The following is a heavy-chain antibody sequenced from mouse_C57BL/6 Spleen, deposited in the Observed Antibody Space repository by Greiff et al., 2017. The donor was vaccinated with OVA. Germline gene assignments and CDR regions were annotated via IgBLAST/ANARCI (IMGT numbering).Heavy chain of an antibody. CDR2: IRNKANGYTT. CDR1: GFTFTDYY. Sequence: EVQLQESGGGLVQPGGSLSLSCAASGFTFTDYYMSWVRQPPGKALEWLGFIRNKANGYTTEYSASVKGRFTISRDNSQSILYLQMNALRAEDSATYYCARYIGGPDVWGTGTTVTVSS. J-gene: IGHJ1*03. V-gene: IGHV7-3*01. D-gene: IGHD3-3*01. CDR3: ARYIGGPDV.